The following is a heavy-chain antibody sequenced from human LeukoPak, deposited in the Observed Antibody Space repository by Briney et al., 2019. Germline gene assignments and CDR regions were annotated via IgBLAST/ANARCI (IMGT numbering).Heavy chain of an antibody. Sequence: SETLSLTCTVSGGSISSSFWSWIRQPAGKGLEWIGRIYSSGSTDYNPSLRSRLTMSVDTSKNQFSLKLRSVTAADTAVYYCARDLRNNIAAVDYWDQGILVTVSS. CDR2: IYSSGST. CDR3: ARDLRNNIAAVDY. D-gene: IGHD6-13*01. CDR1: GGSISSSF. J-gene: IGHJ4*02. V-gene: IGHV4-4*07.